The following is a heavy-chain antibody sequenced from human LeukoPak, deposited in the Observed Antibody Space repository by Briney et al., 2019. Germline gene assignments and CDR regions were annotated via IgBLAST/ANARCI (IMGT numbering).Heavy chain of an antibody. CDR3: ARLETAAAGSYYYGMDV. V-gene: IGHV1-2*02. J-gene: IGHJ6*02. D-gene: IGHD6-13*01. Sequence: ASVKVSCKASGYTFTGYYMHWVRQAPGQGLEWMGWINPNSGGTNYAQKFQGRVTMTGDTSISTAYMEVSRLRSDDTAVYYCARLETAAAGSYYYGMDVWGQGTTVTVSS. CDR2: INPNSGGT. CDR1: GYTFTGYY.